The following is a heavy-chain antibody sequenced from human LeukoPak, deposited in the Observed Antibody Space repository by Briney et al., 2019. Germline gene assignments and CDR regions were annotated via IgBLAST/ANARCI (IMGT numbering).Heavy chain of an antibody. D-gene: IGHD4-17*01. Sequence: GGSLRLSCAASGSTFSSYGMHWVRQAPGKGLEWVAFIRYDGSNKYYADSVKGRFTISRDNSKNTLYLQMNSLRAEDTAVYYCAKDITVTTWEWGQGTLVTVSS. CDR1: GSTFSSYG. CDR3: AKDITVTTWE. CDR2: IRYDGSNK. J-gene: IGHJ4*02. V-gene: IGHV3-30*02.